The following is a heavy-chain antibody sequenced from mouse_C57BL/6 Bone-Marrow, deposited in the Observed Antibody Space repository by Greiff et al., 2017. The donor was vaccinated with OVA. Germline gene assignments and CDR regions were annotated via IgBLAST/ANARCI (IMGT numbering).Heavy chain of an antibody. V-gene: IGHV1-81*01. CDR1: GYTFKSYG. Sequence: QVQLQQSGAELARPGASVKLSCTASGYTFKSYGISWVKQRTGQGLEWIGEIYPRSGNTYYNEKFKGKATLTADKSSSTASMELRSLTSEDSAVYFCACSGITTVVEGAWFAYWGQGTLVTVSA. J-gene: IGHJ3*01. D-gene: IGHD1-1*01. CDR2: IYPRSGNT. CDR3: ACSGITTVVEGAWFAY.